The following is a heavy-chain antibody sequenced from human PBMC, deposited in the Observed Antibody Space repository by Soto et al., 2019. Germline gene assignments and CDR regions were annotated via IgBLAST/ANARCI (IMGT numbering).Heavy chain of an antibody. Sequence: QVQLMQSGAEVKKPGASVKVSSKASGDTFTDYYIHWVRQAPGQGLEWMGTVNPSGGHTTYAQHFLGRVTMTRDTSTSTLYMELTSLTSEDTAVYYCARGGHVVVVTAALDYWGQGTLVTVSS. V-gene: IGHV1-46*01. CDR3: ARGGHVVVVTAALDY. CDR1: GDTFTDYY. J-gene: IGHJ4*02. D-gene: IGHD2-21*02. CDR2: VNPSGGHT.